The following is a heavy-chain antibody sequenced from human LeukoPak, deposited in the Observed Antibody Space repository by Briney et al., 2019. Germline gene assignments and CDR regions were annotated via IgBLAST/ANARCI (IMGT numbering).Heavy chain of an antibody. CDR2: ISYDGSNK. CDR1: GFTFSSYA. J-gene: IGHJ4*02. D-gene: IGHD3-22*01. CDR3: ARGLDVY. V-gene: IGHV3-30-3*01. Sequence: GGSLRLSCAASGFTFSSYAMHWVRQAPGKGLEWVAVISYDGSNKYYADSVKGRFTVSRDNSKNTLYLQMNSLRAEDTAVYYCARGLDVYWGQGTLVTVSS.